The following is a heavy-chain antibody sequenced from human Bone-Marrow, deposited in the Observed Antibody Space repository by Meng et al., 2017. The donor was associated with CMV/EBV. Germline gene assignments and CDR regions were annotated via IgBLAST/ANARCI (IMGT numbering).Heavy chain of an antibody. CDR1: GFTFSSYG. J-gene: IGHJ4*02. V-gene: IGHV3-33*01. D-gene: IGHD3-16*01. Sequence: ASGFTFSSYGMHWVRQAPGKGLEWVAVIWDDGSNKYYADSVKGRFTISRDNSKNTLYFQMNSLRAEDTAVYYCARDRRRIPQGDFEYWGQGTLVTVSS. CDR3: ARDRRRIPQGDFEY. CDR2: IWDDGSNK.